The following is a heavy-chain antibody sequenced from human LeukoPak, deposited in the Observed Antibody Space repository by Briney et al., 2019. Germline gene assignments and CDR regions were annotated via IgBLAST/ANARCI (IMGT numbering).Heavy chain of an antibody. Sequence: PPGGSLRLSCAASGFTFSSYAMSWVRQAPGKGLEWVSAISGSGGSTYYADSVKGRFTISRDNSKNTLYLQMNSLRAEDTAVYYCAKDMRPIVVVPAAMRPDYWGQGTLVTVSS. D-gene: IGHD2-2*01. V-gene: IGHV3-23*01. CDR2: ISGSGGST. CDR3: AKDMRPIVVVPAAMRPDY. J-gene: IGHJ4*02. CDR1: GFTFSSYA.